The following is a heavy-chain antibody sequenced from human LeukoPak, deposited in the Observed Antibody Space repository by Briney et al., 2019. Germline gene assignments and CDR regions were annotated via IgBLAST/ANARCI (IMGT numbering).Heavy chain of an antibody. CDR3: ARLGLRGYSSSPQGVDY. D-gene: IGHD6-13*01. Sequence: SETLSLTCTVSGGSISSGGYYWSWIRQHPGKGLEWIGYIYYSGSTYYNPSLKSRVTISVDTSKNQFSLKLSSVTAADTAVYYCARLGLRGYSSSPQGVDYWGQGTLVTVSS. J-gene: IGHJ4*02. CDR2: IYYSGST. V-gene: IGHV4-39*01. CDR1: GGSISSGGYY.